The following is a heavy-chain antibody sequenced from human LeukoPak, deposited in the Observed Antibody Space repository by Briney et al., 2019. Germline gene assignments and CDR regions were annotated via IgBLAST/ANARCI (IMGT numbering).Heavy chain of an antibody. CDR2: ISGSGTGT. CDR3: AKGAYSYPNYFDY. Sequence: GGSLRLSCAASGFTFSNSAMSWVRQAPGKGLEWVSSISGSGTGTYYADSVKGRFTISRGNSKNTLYLQMNSLRAEDTAVYYCAKGAYSYPNYFDYWGQGTLVTVSS. V-gene: IGHV3-23*01. CDR1: GFTFSNSA. J-gene: IGHJ4*02. D-gene: IGHD5-18*01.